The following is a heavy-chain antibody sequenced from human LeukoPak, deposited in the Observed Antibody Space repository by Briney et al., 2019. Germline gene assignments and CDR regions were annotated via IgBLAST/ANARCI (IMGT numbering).Heavy chain of an antibody. CDR3: TTDASYYDILTGYSHRYYYYGMDV. J-gene: IGHJ6*04. CDR1: GFLYSKAW. D-gene: IGHD3-9*01. V-gene: IGHV3-15*01. Sequence: PGGPLRLPCAPSGFLYSKAWMRGVRQAPGRGREGVGRFKSKTEGGTPNYAAPVKGRFTISRDDSKNTLYLQMNSLKTEDTAVYYCTTDASYYDILTGYSHRYYYYGMDVWGKGTTVTVSS. CDR2: FKSKTEGGTP.